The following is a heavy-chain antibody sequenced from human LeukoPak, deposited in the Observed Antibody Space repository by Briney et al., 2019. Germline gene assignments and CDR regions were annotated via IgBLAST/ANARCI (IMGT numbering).Heavy chain of an antibody. D-gene: IGHD1-1*01. CDR3: AGSSRNDDAFDI. CDR2: ISGSGGST. CDR1: GFTFSSYA. V-gene: IGHV3-23*01. J-gene: IGHJ3*02. Sequence: GGSLRLSCAASGFTFSSYAMSWVRQAPGKGLEWVSAISGSGGSTYYADSVKGRFTISRDNSKNTLYPQMNSLRAEDTAVYYCAGSSRNDDAFDIWGQGTMVTVSS.